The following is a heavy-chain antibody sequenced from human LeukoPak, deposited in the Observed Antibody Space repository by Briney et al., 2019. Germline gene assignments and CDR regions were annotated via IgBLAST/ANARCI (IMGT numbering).Heavy chain of an antibody. CDR2: INSDGGST. CDR3: ARGYPAAGDY. J-gene: IGHJ4*02. CDR1: GFTFSSTYW. D-gene: IGHD6-13*01. Sequence: GGSLTLSCAASGFTFSSTYWMHWVRPAPGEGLGGASGINSDGGSTSYADSVKGRFTISRDNAKNTLYLQMNSLRAEDTAVYYCARGYPAAGDYWGQGTLVTVSS. V-gene: IGHV3-74*01.